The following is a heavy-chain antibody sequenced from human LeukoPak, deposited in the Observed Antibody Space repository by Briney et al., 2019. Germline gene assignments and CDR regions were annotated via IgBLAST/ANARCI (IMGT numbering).Heavy chain of an antibody. CDR1: GFTFRNYW. CDR3: ATRLG. Sequence: AGGSLRLSCAVSGFTFRNYWMSWVRQAPGKGLEWVANIKEDGSEKNYVDSVKGRFTISRDNADNSLYLQMNSLRVEDTAVYYCATRLGWGQGTLVTVSS. J-gene: IGHJ4*02. CDR2: IKEDGSEK. V-gene: IGHV3-7*01.